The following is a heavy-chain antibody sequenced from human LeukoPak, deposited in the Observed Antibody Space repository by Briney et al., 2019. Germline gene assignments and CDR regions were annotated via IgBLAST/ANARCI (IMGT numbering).Heavy chain of an antibody. CDR3: ARDSGYSHGYGVDP. CDR1: GGSISSYY. Sequence: KPSETLSLTCTVSGGSISSYYWSWIRQPPGKGLEWVGYIYYSGTTSYNPSLKSRVTISIDTSRKQFSLNLSSVTAADTAVYYCARDSGYSHGYGVDPWGQGTLVTVSS. D-gene: IGHD5-18*01. V-gene: IGHV4-59*01. CDR2: IYYSGTT. J-gene: IGHJ5*02.